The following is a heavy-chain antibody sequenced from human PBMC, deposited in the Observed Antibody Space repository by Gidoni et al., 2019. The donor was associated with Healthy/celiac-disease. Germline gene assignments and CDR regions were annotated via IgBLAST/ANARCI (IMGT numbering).Heavy chain of an antibody. CDR3: AKDSYYDSSGYNFDY. V-gene: IGHV3-23*01. D-gene: IGHD3-22*01. CDR2: ISGSGGST. J-gene: IGHJ4*02. Sequence: GLEWVSAISGSGGSTYYADSVKGRFTISRDNSKNTLYLQMNSLRAEDTAVYYCAKDSYYDSSGYNFDYWGQGTLVTVSS.